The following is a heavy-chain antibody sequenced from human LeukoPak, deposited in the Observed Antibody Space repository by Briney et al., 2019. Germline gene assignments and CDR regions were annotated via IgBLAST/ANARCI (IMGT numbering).Heavy chain of an antibody. CDR2: IYSGGST. J-gene: IGHJ5*02. CDR1: GGSISSGSFY. D-gene: IGHD2-2*02. Sequence: SEALSLTCTVSGGSISSGSFYWSWIRQPAGKGLEWIGRIYSGGSTNYNPSLKSRVTISVDRSKNKFSLKLRSVTAADTAVYYCARDQGTVIVPTAIGWFDPWGQGTLVTVSS. V-gene: IGHV4-61*02. CDR3: ARDQGTVIVPTAIGWFDP.